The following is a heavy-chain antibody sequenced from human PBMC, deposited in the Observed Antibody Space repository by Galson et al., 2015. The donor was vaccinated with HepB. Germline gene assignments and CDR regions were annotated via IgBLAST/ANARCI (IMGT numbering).Heavy chain of an antibody. Sequence: SLRLSCAASGFTFSSYAMSWVRQAPGKGLEWVSAISGSGGSTYYADSVKGRFTISRDNSKNTLYLQMNSLRAEDTAVYYCARDFAAIHNGKYFDLWGRGTLVTVSS. CDR1: GFTFSSYA. D-gene: IGHD2-21*02. CDR2: ISGSGGST. J-gene: IGHJ2*01. V-gene: IGHV3-23*01. CDR3: ARDFAAIHNGKYFDL.